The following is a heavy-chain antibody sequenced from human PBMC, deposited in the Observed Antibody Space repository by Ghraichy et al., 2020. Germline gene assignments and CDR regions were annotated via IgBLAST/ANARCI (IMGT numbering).Heavy chain of an antibody. V-gene: IGHV3-23*01. J-gene: IGHJ5*02. CDR2: IDGSGGET. Sequence: GGSLRLSCAASGFTFSRLHMSWVRQAPGKGLEWVSSIDGSGGETHYADFVKGRFTISRDNSRNTLYLQMNSLRVEDTAVYYCAKDLSVTDAADWFDPSDQGNLVTVSS. CDR1: GFTFSRLH. D-gene: IGHD5/OR15-5a*01. CDR3: AKDLSVTDAADWFDP.